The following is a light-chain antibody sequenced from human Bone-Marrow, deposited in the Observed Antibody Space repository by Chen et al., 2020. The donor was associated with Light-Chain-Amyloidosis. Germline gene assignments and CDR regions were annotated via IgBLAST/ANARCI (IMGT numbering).Light chain of an antibody. Sequence: DIQMTQSPSTLSASVGDRVTITCRASQNIDDWLAWYQQIPGKAPKVLIYRAASLESGVPSRFSGSGFGTDFTRTIDSLQRDECASYHGQQYYRSPLTFGGGTKVEVK. J-gene: IGKJ4*01. V-gene: IGKV1-5*03. CDR2: RAA. CDR3: QQYYRSPLT. CDR1: QNIDDW.